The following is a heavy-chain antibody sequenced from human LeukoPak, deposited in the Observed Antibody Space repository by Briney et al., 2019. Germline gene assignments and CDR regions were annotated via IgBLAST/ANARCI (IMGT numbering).Heavy chain of an antibody. CDR1: GGSISSGGYY. CDR3: ARADCSSTSCYKGWFDP. CDR2: IYYSGST. Sequence: SQTLSLTCTVSGGSISSGGYYWSWICQHPGKGLEWIGYIYYSGSTYYNPSLKSRVTISVDTSKNQFSLKLSSVTAADTAVYYCARADCSSTSCYKGWFDPWGQGTLVTVSS. J-gene: IGHJ5*02. D-gene: IGHD2-2*02. V-gene: IGHV4-30-4*08.